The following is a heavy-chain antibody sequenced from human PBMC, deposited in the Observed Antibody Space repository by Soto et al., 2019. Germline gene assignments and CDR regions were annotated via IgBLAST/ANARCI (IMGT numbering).Heavy chain of an antibody. CDR1: GGTLSSYA. J-gene: IGHJ6*02. CDR2: IIPIFGTA. Sequence: SVKVSCKASGGTLSSYAISWVRQAPGQGLEWMGGIIPIFGTANYAQKFQGRVTITADESTSTAYMELSSLRSEDTAVYYCARLLDYYYGMDVWGQGTTVTVSS. D-gene: IGHD3-22*01. CDR3: ARLLDYYYGMDV. V-gene: IGHV1-69*13.